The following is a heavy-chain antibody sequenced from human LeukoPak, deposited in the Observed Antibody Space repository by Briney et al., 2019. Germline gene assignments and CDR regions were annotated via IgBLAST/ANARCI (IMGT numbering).Heavy chain of an antibody. D-gene: IGHD4-17*01. CDR2: INSDGTST. CDR1: GFSLSNYW. CDR3: ARAGTKYGDYPLYYYGMDV. Sequence: GGSLRLSCAASGFSLSNYWMHWVRQAPGKGLVWVSRINSDGTSTSHADSVKGRFTISRDNAKNTLYLQMNSLRAEDTAVYYCARAGTKYGDYPLYYYGMDVWGQGTTVTVSS. J-gene: IGHJ6*02. V-gene: IGHV3-74*01.